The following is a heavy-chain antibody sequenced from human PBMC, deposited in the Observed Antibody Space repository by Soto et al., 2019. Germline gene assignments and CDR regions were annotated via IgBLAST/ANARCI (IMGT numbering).Heavy chain of an antibody. CDR3: ATTIHLARYYDILTGYFGPPYYGMDV. Sequence: PGESLKISCKGSGYSFTSYWIGWVRQMPGKGLEWMGIIYPGDSDTRYSPSFQGQVTISADKSISTAYLQWSSLKASDTAIYYCATTIHLARYYDILTGYFGPPYYGMDVWGQGTTVTVSS. V-gene: IGHV5-51*01. CDR1: GYSFTSYW. CDR2: IYPGDSDT. D-gene: IGHD3-9*01. J-gene: IGHJ6*02.